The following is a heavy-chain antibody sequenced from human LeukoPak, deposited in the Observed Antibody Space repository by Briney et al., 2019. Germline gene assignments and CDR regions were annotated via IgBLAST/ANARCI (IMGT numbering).Heavy chain of an antibody. D-gene: IGHD3-10*01. CDR3: ASRMVRGVIRY. Sequence: RTLETLSLTCTVSGGSISSSSYYWGWIRQPPGKGLEWIGSIYYSGSTYYNPSLKSRVTISVDTSKNQFSLKLSSVTAADTAVYYCASRMVRGVIRYWGQGTLVTVSS. CDR1: GGSISSSSYY. CDR2: IYYSGST. V-gene: IGHV4-39*07. J-gene: IGHJ4*02.